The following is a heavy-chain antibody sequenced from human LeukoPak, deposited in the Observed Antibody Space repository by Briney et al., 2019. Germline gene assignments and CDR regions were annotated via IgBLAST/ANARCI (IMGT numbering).Heavy chain of an antibody. Sequence: SVKVSCKASGYTFTSYGISWVRQAPGQGLEWMGGIIPIFGTANYAQKFQGRVTITADESTSTAYMELSSLRSEDTAVYYCARPYYYGSGSYRYYYYGMDVWGQGTTVIVSS. CDR2: IIPIFGTA. CDR1: GYTFTSYG. J-gene: IGHJ6*02. CDR3: ARPYYYGSGSYRYYYYGMDV. V-gene: IGHV1-69*13. D-gene: IGHD3-10*01.